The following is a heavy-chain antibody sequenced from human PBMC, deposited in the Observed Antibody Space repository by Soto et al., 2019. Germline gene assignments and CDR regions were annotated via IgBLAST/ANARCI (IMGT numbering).Heavy chain of an antibody. CDR3: ASLRGWAYFDY. Sequence: SETLSLTCAVYGGSFSGYYWSWIRQPPGEGLEWIGEINHSGSTNYNPSLKSRVTISVDTSKNQLSLKLSSVTAAYTAVYYCASLRGWAYFDYWGQGTLVTVPS. CDR1: GGSFSGYY. CDR2: INHSGST. J-gene: IGHJ4*02. V-gene: IGHV4-34*01. D-gene: IGHD3-10*01.